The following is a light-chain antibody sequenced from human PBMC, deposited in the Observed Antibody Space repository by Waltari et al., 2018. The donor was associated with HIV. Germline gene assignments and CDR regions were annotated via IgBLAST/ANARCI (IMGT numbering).Light chain of an antibody. CDR1: QSVLYKSTNKNY. CDR3: QQYYGDVWT. V-gene: IGKV4-1*01. CDR2: WAS. J-gene: IGKJ1*01. Sequence: DIVMTLSPDSLPVSLGERATITCKSSQSVLYKSTNKNYLAWYQHKTGQPPKLLIYWASVRESGVPDRFTGSGSGTDFTLTISNLQSEDVAVYYCQQYYGDVWTFGQGTKVEIK.